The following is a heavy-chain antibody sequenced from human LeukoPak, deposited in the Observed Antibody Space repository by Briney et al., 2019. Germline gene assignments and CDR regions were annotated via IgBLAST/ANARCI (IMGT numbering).Heavy chain of an antibody. CDR3: ARGNHPGPFYGVNPYVFDY. CDR2: IYHSGST. Sequence: SETLSLTCAVSGGSISSGGYSWSWIRQPPGKGLEWIGYIYHSGSTYCNPSLKSRVTISVDRSKNQFSLKLSSVTAADTAVYYCARGNHPGPFYGVNPYVFDYWGQGTLVTVSS. J-gene: IGHJ4*02. D-gene: IGHD4-23*01. CDR1: GGSISSGGYS. V-gene: IGHV4-30-2*01.